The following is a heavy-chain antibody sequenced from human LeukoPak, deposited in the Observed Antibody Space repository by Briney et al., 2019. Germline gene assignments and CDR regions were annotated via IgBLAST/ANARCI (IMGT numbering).Heavy chain of an antibody. Sequence: SETLSLTCTVSGGSISSYFWSWIRQPPGKGLEWIGYIYYSGSTNYNPSLKSRVSISVDTSKNQFSLKLSSVTAADTAVYYCARTGSTVTMLYPFDHWGQGTLVTVSS. V-gene: IGHV4-59*01. CDR2: IYYSGST. D-gene: IGHD4-17*01. CDR1: GGSISSYF. J-gene: IGHJ4*02. CDR3: ARTGSTVTMLYPFDH.